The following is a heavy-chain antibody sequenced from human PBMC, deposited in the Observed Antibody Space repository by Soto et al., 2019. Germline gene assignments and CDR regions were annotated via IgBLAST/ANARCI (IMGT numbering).Heavy chain of an antibody. J-gene: IGHJ4*02. V-gene: IGHV3-23*01. CDR2: IRSGGAT. D-gene: IGHD2-15*01. CDR1: GFTFSNHA. CDR3: AKGSGGGRTYYFDY. Sequence: EVQLLESGGGWVQPGGSQRLSCEASGFTFSNHARGWVRQAPGKGLEWFSAIRSGGATNYADSVKGRFTVSRDNSKNTLDLQMNSLTAEDTAIYYCAKGSGGGRTYYFDYWGQGTLVTVSS.